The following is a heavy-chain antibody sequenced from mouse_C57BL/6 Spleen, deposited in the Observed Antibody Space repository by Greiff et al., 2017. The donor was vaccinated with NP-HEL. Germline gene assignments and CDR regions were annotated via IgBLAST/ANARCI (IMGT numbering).Heavy chain of an antibody. J-gene: IGHJ2*01. CDR1: GYTFTSYW. Sequence: VQLQQSGAELVMPGASVKLSCKASGYTFTSYWMHWVKQRPGQGLEWIGEIDPSDSYTNYNQKFKGKSTLTVDKSSSTAYMQLSSLTSEDSAVYYCARRGSSPHYFDDGGQGTTLTVSS. V-gene: IGHV1-69*01. CDR2: IDPSDSYT. CDR3: ARRGSSPHYFDD. D-gene: IGHD1-1*01.